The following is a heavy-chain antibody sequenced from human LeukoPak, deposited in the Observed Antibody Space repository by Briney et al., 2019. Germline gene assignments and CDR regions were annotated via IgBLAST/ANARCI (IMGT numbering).Heavy chain of an antibody. V-gene: IGHV3-33*06. J-gene: IGHJ4*02. Sequence: GRSLRLSCAASGFTFNNYGMHWVRQAPGKGLEWVAVIWYDGSNKYYADSVKGRFTISRDNSKNTLYLQMNSLRTEDTAVYYCAKAEGYDILTGLDYWGQGTLVTVSS. CDR3: AKAEGYDILTGLDY. CDR1: GFTFNNYG. CDR2: IWYDGSNK. D-gene: IGHD3-9*01.